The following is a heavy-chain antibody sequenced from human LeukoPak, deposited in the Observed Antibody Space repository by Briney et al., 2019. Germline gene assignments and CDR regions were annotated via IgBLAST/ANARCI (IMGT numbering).Heavy chain of an antibody. D-gene: IGHD3-3*01. Sequence: PSETLSLTCTVSGGSISSSSYYWGWIRQPPGKGLEWIGSIYYSGSTYYNPSLKSRVTISVDTSKNQFSLKLSSVTAADTAVYYCARRITIFGVVIMGAFDIWGQGTMVTVSS. J-gene: IGHJ3*02. CDR3: ARRITIFGVVIMGAFDI. CDR2: IYYSGST. CDR1: GGSISSSSYY. V-gene: IGHV4-39*07.